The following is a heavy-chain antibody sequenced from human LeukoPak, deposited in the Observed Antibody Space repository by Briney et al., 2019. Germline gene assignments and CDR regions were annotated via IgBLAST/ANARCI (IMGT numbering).Heavy chain of an antibody. CDR3: ARDADPAGEGPDY. CDR1: GFTFSSYG. J-gene: IGHJ4*02. CDR2: IWYDGSNK. Sequence: GGSLRLSCAASGFTFSSYGMHWVRQAPGKGLEWVAVIWYDGSNKYYADSVKGRFTISRDNSKNTLYLQMNSLRAEDTAVYYCARDADPAGEGPDYWGQGTLVTVSS. D-gene: IGHD3-10*01. V-gene: IGHV3-33*01.